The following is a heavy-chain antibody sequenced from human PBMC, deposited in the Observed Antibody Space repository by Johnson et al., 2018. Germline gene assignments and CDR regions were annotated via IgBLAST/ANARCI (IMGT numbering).Heavy chain of an antibody. Sequence: QVQLQESGPGLVKPSETLSLTCTVSGGSISSYYWSWIRQPAGKGLEWIGRIYTSGSTNYNPSLKSRVTMSVDPSKNQFSRKLSSVTAADTAEYYCAREREGYYDSSGYRHDAFDVWGQGTMVTVSS. CDR3: AREREGYYDSSGYRHDAFDV. J-gene: IGHJ3*01. CDR2: IYTSGST. V-gene: IGHV4-4*07. CDR1: GGSISSYY. D-gene: IGHD3-22*01.